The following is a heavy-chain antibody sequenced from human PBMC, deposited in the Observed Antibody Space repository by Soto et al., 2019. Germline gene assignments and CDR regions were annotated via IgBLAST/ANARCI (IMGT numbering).Heavy chain of an antibody. D-gene: IGHD6-13*01. J-gene: IGHJ6*02. CDR3: AKASIAAAGYPDYYYGMDV. V-gene: IGHV3-23*01. CDR2: ISGSGGST. CDR1: GFTFSSYA. Sequence: GGSLRLSCAASGFTFSSYAMSWVRQAPGKGLEWVSAISGSGGSTYYADSVKGRFTTSRDNSKNTLYLQMNSLRAEDTAVYYCAKASIAAAGYPDYYYGMDVWGQGTTVTVSS.